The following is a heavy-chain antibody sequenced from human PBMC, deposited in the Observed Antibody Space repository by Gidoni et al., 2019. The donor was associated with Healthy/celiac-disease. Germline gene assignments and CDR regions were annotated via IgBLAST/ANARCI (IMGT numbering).Heavy chain of an antibody. CDR2: ISYDGSNK. V-gene: IGHV3-30-3*01. J-gene: IGHJ3*02. CDR3: ARDGYNLLYAFDI. CDR1: GCTFSSYA. Sequence: QVQLVESGGGVVQPGRSLRLSCAAPGCTFSSYAMHWVRQAPGKGLEWVAVISYDGSNKYYADSVKGRFTISRDNSKNTLYLQMNSLRAEDTAVYYCARDGYNLLYAFDIWGQGTMVTVSS. D-gene: IGHD5-12*01.